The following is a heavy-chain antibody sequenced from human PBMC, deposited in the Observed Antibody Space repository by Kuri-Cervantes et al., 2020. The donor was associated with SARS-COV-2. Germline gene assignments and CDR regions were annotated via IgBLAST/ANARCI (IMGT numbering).Heavy chain of an antibody. V-gene: IGHV6-1*01. D-gene: IGHD3-22*01. J-gene: IGHJ3*02. CDR3: AREQISLIVLQSGTFAI. CDR2: TYYNSQWYT. Sequence: SQTLSLTCAISGESVSSNSAAWDWIRQSPSRGLEWLGRTYYNSQWYTDYSPSVKSRIIIRSDTSKNHVSPQLNSVTPEDTAVYYCAREQISLIVLQSGTFAIWGQGTMVTVSS. CDR1: GESVSSNSAA.